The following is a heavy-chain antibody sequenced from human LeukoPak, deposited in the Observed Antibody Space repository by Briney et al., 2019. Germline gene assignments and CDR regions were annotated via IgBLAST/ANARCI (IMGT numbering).Heavy chain of an antibody. CDR1: GYTFTSYD. CDR3: ARGLLSYPRKAAAMA. CDR2: MNPNSGNT. Sequence: RASVKVSCKASGYTFTSYDINWVRQASGQGLEWMGWMNPNSGNTGYAQKFQGRVTMTRNTSISTAYMELSSLRSEDTAVYYCARGLLSYPRKAAAMAWGQGTLVTVSS. J-gene: IGHJ5*02. V-gene: IGHV1-8*01. D-gene: IGHD5-18*01.